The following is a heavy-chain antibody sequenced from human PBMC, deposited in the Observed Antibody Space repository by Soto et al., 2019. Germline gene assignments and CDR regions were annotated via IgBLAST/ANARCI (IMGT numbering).Heavy chain of an antibody. CDR1: GFTFSSYA. V-gene: IGHV3-23*01. Sequence: EVQLLESGGGLVQPGGALRLSCAASGFTFSSYAMSWVRQAPWTGLEWVSAISGSGGSTYYADSVKGRFTISRDNSKNTLYLQMNSLRAEDTAVYYCAKDRGVVVAATFDIWGQGTMVTVSS. D-gene: IGHD2-15*01. CDR3: AKDRGVVVAATFDI. CDR2: ISGSGGST. J-gene: IGHJ3*02.